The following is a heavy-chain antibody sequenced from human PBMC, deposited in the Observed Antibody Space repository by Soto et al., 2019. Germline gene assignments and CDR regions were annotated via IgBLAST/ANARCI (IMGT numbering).Heavy chain of an antibody. CDR2: INHSGST. CDR1: GGSFSGYY. CDR3: ARALLTVTTWYYYYYYGMDV. J-gene: IGHJ6*02. V-gene: IGHV4-34*01. D-gene: IGHD4-17*01. Sequence: SLTCAVYGGSFSGYYWSWIRQPPGKGLEWIGEINHSGSTNYNPSLKSRVTISVDTSKNQFSLKMSSVTAAVTAVYYCARALLTVTTWYYYYYYGMDVWRQVTTVTFAS.